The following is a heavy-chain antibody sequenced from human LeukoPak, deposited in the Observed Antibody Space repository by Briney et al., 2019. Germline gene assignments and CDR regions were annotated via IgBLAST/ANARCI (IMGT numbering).Heavy chain of an antibody. J-gene: IGHJ3*02. D-gene: IGHD2-2*01. Sequence: PGGSLRLSCAASGFTFSDYYMSWIRQAPGKGLEWVSYISSSGSTIYYADSVKGRFTISRDNAKNSLYLQMNSLRAGDTAVYYCARGSYCSSTSCLPSDAFDIWGQGTMVTVSS. CDR1: GFTFSDYY. V-gene: IGHV3-11*01. CDR3: ARGSYCSSTSCLPSDAFDI. CDR2: ISSSGSTI.